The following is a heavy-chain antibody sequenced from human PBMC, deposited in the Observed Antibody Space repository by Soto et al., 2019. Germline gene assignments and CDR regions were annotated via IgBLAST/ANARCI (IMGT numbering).Heavy chain of an antibody. V-gene: IGHV5-51*01. CDR3: ARTYYYDSSANWFDP. D-gene: IGHD3-22*01. CDR2: IYPGDSDT. CDR1: GYSFTSYW. J-gene: IGHJ5*02. Sequence: GESVKISGKGSGYSFTSYWIGWVRQMPWKGLEWMGIIYPGDSDTRYSPSFQGQVTISADKSISTAYLQWSSLKASDTAMYYCARTYYYDSSANWFDPWGPGTLLTVST.